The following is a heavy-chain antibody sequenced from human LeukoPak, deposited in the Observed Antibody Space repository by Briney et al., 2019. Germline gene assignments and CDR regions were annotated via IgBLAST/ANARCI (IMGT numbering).Heavy chain of an antibody. J-gene: IGHJ6*04. D-gene: IGHD2-2*01. V-gene: IGHV3-33*01. CDR1: GFTFSSYG. Sequence: GGSLRLSCAASGFTFSSYGMHWVRQAPGKGLEWVAVIWYDGSNKYYADSVKGRFTISRDNSKNTLYLQMNSLRAEDTAVYYCARVVVPAAIGSLDVWGKGTTVTVSS. CDR3: ARVVVPAAIGSLDV. CDR2: IWYDGSNK.